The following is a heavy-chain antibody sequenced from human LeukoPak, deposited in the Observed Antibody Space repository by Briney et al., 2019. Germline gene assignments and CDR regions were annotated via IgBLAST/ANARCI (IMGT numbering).Heavy chain of an antibody. J-gene: IGHJ5*02. V-gene: IGHV4-34*01. Sequence: SETLSLTCAVYGGSFSGYYWSWICQPPGKGLEWIGEINHSGSTNYNPSLKSRVTISVDTSKNQFSLKLSSVTAADTAVYYCARGGGDYVSEMGEYNWFDPWGQGTLVTVSS. D-gene: IGHD4-17*01. CDR2: INHSGST. CDR1: GGSFSGYY. CDR3: ARGGGDYVSEMGEYNWFDP.